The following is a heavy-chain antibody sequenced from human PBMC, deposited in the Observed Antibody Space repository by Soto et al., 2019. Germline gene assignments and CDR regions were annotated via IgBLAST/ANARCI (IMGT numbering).Heavy chain of an antibody. V-gene: IGHV1-69*01. CDR1: GGTFSSYA. CDR3: ARPDRQYFDWLPTPNYYYYGMDV. CDR2: IIPIFGTA. D-gene: IGHD3-9*01. Sequence: QVQLVQSGAEVKKPGSSVKVSCKASGGTFSSYAISWVRQAPGQGLEWMGGIIPIFGTANYAQKFQGRVTITADESTSTAYMELSSLRSEDTAVYYCARPDRQYFDWLPTPNYYYYGMDVWGQGTTVTVS. J-gene: IGHJ6*02.